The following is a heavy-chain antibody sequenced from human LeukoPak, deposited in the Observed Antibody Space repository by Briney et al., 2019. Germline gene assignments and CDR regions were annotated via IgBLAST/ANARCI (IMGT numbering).Heavy chain of an antibody. V-gene: IGHV3-53*01. D-gene: IGHD4-17*01. CDR3: ARRAGEYSHPYDY. CDR1: EFSVGSNY. J-gene: IGHJ4*02. Sequence: GGSLRLSCAASEFSVGSNYMTWVRQAPGKGLEWVSLIYSGGSTYYADSVKGRFTISRDNSKNTLYLQMNSLRAEDTAVYYCARRAGEYSHPYDYWGQGTLVTVSS. CDR2: IYSGGST.